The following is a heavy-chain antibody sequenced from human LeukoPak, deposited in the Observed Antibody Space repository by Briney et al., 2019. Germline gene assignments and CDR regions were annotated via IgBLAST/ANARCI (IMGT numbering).Heavy chain of an antibody. CDR2: MNPNSGNT. CDR1: GYTFTSYD. D-gene: IGHD1-26*01. Sequence: GASVKVSCKASGYTFTSYDINWVRQATGQGLEWMGWMNPNSGNTGYAQKFQGRVTMTRNTSISTAYMELSSLRSEDTAVFYCARAPSGSYYWWFDPWGQGTLVTVSS. CDR3: ARAPSGSYYWWFDP. V-gene: IGHV1-8*01. J-gene: IGHJ5*02.